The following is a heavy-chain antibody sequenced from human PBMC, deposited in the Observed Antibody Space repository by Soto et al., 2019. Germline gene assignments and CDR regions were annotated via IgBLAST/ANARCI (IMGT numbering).Heavy chain of an antibody. J-gene: IGHJ3*01. Sequence: QVQLVQSGGGAVLPGNSLRLSCAASGFPFSWAGMHWLRQTPGKGLEWVAVVSGDGRDIDYAESVGGRFSISRDNPKSTLYLQMKNLGVEETAIYYWTRGMNKAAGGAFDVWGQGTQVIVSS. V-gene: IGHV3-33*01. CDR3: TRGMNKAAGGAFDV. D-gene: IGHD3-16*01. CDR1: GFPFSWAG. CDR2: VSGDGRDI.